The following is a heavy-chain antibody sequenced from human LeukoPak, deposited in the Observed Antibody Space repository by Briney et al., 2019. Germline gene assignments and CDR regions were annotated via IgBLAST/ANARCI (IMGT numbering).Heavy chain of an antibody. J-gene: IGHJ4*02. CDR2: ISESGDKT. CDR1: GFTFGDYA. CDR3: AKQWVDC. V-gene: IGHV3-23*01. D-gene: IGHD1-26*01. Sequence: GGSLRLSCTASGFTFGDYAMSWVRQAPGKGLEWVSSISESGDKTDYADSVRGRFTISRDNSQNTLYLQMNSLRVEDTALYYCAKQWVDCWGQGTLVTVSS.